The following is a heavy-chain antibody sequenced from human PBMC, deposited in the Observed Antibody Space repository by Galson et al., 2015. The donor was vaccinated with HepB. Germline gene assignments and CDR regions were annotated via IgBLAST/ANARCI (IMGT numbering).Heavy chain of an antibody. Sequence: LSLTCTVSGDSISTYYWSWIRQPPGKGLEWIGYIYSSGSTNYNPSLKSRVTISVDTSKNQFSLKLNSVTAADTAIYYFARDAVSRAFDIWGQGTMVAVSS. D-gene: IGHD2/OR15-2a*01. CDR1: GDSISTYY. J-gene: IGHJ3*02. V-gene: IGHV4-59*01. CDR2: IYSSGST. CDR3: ARDAVSRAFDI.